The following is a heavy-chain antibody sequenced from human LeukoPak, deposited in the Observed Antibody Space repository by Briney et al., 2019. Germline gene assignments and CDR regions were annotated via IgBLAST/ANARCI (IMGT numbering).Heavy chain of an antibody. Sequence: ASVKVSCKASGYTFTSYDINWVRQATGQGLEWMGWMNPNSGNTGYAQKFQGRVTITRNTSISTAYMELSSLRSEDTAVYYCARGRESYDFWSGYCSYWGQGTLVTVSS. J-gene: IGHJ4*02. V-gene: IGHV1-8*03. CDR1: GYTFTSYD. D-gene: IGHD3-3*01. CDR3: ARGRESYDFWSGYCSY. CDR2: MNPNSGNT.